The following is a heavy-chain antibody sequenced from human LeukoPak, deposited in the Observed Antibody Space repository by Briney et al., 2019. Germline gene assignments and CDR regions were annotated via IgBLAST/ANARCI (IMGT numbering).Heavy chain of an antibody. CDR1: GYTFTGYY. J-gene: IGHJ6*03. D-gene: IGHD1-20*01. CDR2: INPNSGGT. V-gene: IGHV1-2*02. Sequence: ASVKVSCKASGYTFTGYYMHWVRQAPGQGLEWMGWINPNSGGTNYAQKFQGRVTMTRDTSISTAYMELSRLRSDDTAVYYCARAVTGTTGAYYYYMDVWGKGTTVTVSS. CDR3: ARAVTGTTGAYYYYMDV.